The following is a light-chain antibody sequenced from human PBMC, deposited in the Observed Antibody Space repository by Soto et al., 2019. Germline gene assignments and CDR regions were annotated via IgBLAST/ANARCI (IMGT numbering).Light chain of an antibody. J-gene: IGKJ1*01. V-gene: IGKV3-11*01. CDR1: QSVSSY. CDR3: QQRSKWPRK. Sequence: EIVLTQSPATLSLSPGERATLSCRASQSVSSYLAWYQQKPGQAPRLLIYDSSNRAAGIPARFSGSGSGTDFTLTICSLEQEDFAGYYCQQRSKWPRKFGQGTKVEIK. CDR2: DSS.